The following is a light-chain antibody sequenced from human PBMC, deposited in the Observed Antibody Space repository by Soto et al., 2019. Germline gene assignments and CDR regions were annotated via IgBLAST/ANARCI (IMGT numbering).Light chain of an antibody. Sequence: DIQMPQPPSSLSASVVDRVPISCRAAQSISTYLNWYQQTPGTAPRLLIYSASSVKTGVPPRFSGSGSGRDCTLTISSLRPEDISTYFCQQSDTSPPLTIGQGTKVDI. J-gene: IGKJ1*01. V-gene: IGKV1-39*01. CDR3: QQSDTSPPLT. CDR2: SAS. CDR1: QSISTY.